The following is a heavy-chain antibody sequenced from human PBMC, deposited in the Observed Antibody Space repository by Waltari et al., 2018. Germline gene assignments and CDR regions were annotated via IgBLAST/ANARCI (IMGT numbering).Heavy chain of an antibody. V-gene: IGHV3-30*07. Sequence: QVQLVESGGGVVHPGRSLTLSCEASGFAFSFHALPWVRQAPGKRLGWVEGISYDGSDEYYADYVRGRVTISRDDSKDTVNLQMNSLIPEDTAVYYCARDGPLQIQSWYSFDYWGQGTLVTVSS. CDR2: ISYDGSDE. J-gene: IGHJ4*02. CDR1: GFAFSFHA. D-gene: IGHD5-18*01. CDR3: ARDGPLQIQSWYSFDY.